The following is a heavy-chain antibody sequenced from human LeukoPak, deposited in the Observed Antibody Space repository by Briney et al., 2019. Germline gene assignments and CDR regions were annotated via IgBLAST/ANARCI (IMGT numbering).Heavy chain of an antibody. V-gene: IGHV4-4*02. J-gene: IGHJ4*02. D-gene: IGHD2-2*01. CDR2: IYHSGST. CDR1: GGSISSSNW. CDR3: ASLYCSSTSCPGY. Sequence: SETLSLTCAVSGGSISSSNWWSWVRQPPGKGLEWIGEIYHSGSTNYNPSLKSRVTISVDKSKNQFSLKLSSVSAADTAVYYCASLYCSSTSCPGYWGQGTLVTVSS.